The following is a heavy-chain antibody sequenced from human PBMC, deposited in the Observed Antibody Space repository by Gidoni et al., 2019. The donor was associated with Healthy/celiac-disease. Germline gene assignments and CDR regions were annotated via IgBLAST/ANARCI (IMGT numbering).Heavy chain of an antibody. CDR1: GCSISSSSYY. Sequence: QLQLQESGPGLVKPSETLSLTCTVSGCSISSSSYYWGWIRQPPGKGLEWIGSIYYSGSTYYNPSLKSRVTISVDTSKNQFSLKLSSVTAADTAVYYCARHALEAVAAPDYWGQGTLVTVSS. D-gene: IGHD6-19*01. V-gene: IGHV4-39*01. CDR3: ARHALEAVAAPDY. CDR2: IYYSGST. J-gene: IGHJ4*02.